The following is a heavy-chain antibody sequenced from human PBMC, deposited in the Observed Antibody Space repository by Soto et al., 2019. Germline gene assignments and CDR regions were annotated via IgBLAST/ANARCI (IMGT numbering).Heavy chain of an antibody. CDR2: ISYDGSNR. Sequence: GGSLRLSCAASRFTFNNYAMHWVRQAPGKGLEWVAVISYDGSNRYYADSVKGRFTISRDNPKNTLYLQMNSLRDEDTAVYYCARATSGSFDALDMWGQGTMVTVSS. CDR3: ARATSGSFDALDM. V-gene: IGHV3-30-3*01. CDR1: RFTFNNYA. J-gene: IGHJ3*02. D-gene: IGHD1-26*01.